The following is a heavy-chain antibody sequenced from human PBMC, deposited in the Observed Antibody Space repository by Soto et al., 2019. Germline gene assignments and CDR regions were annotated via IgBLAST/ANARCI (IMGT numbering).Heavy chain of an antibody. V-gene: IGHV1-69*01. Sequence: QVQLVQSGAEVKKPGSSVKVSCKASGGTFSSYAISWVRQAPGQGLEWMGGIIPIFGTANYAQKFQGRVAITADESTSTAYMELSSLRSEDTAVYYCARGTVAGISGLPAPLGAWGQGTLVTVSS. J-gene: IGHJ5*02. CDR1: GGTFSSYA. CDR2: IIPIFGTA. D-gene: IGHD6-19*01. CDR3: ARGTVAGISGLPAPLGA.